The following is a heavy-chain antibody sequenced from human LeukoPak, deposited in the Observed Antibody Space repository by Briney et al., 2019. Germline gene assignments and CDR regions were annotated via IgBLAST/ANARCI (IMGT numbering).Heavy chain of an antibody. V-gene: IGHV3-30*18. CDR1: GFTFSSYG. CDR3: AKDRANYGSGSAVAADDY. Sequence: PGGSLRLSCAASGFTFSSYGMHGVRQAPGKGLEGVAVISYDGSNKYYADSVRGRFTISRDNSKNTLYLQMNSLRAEDTAVYYCAKDRANYGSGSAVAADDYWGQGTLVTVSS. CDR2: ISYDGSNK. J-gene: IGHJ4*02. D-gene: IGHD3-10*01.